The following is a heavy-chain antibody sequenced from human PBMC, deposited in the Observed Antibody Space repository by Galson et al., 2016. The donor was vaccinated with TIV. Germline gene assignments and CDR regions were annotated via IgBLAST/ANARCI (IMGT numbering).Heavy chain of an antibody. D-gene: IGHD4-11*01. V-gene: IGHV4-59*01. CDR1: GGSISSYY. CDR2: IYYSGTT. Sequence: ETLSLTCSVSGGSISSYYWSWIRQPPGKGLEWIGYIYYSGTTKYNPSLKSRVSITADTSKTQLSLRLSSVTAADTAVYYCATAGYSNLNNYGMDVWGQGTTVTVSS. J-gene: IGHJ6*02. CDR3: ATAGYSNLNNYGMDV.